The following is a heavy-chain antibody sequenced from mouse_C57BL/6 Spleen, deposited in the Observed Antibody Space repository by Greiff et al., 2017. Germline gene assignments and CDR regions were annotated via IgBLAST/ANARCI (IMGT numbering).Heavy chain of an antibody. D-gene: IGHD1-1*01. CDR3: ARKGPYYYGSSYRYFDV. V-gene: IGHV2-2*01. Sequence: QVQLQQSGPGLVQPSQSLSITCTVSGFSLTSYGVHWVRQSPGKGLEWLGVIWSGGSTDYNAAFISRLSISKDNSKSQVFFKMNSLQADDTAIYYCARKGPYYYGSSYRYFDVRGTGTTVTVSS. CDR1: GFSLTSYG. J-gene: IGHJ1*03. CDR2: IWSGGST.